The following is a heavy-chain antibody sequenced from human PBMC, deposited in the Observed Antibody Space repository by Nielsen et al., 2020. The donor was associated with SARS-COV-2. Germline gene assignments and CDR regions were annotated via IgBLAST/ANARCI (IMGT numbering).Heavy chain of an antibody. Sequence: GGSLRLSCAASGFTFSSYGMHWVRQAPGKGLEWVAVISYDGSNKYYADSVKGRFTISRDNSKNTLYLQMNSLRAEDTAVYYCAKVSSEGSVIAVAGTWGKFDYWGQGTLVTVSS. CDR3: AKVSSEGSVIAVAGTWGKFDY. V-gene: IGHV3-33*05. CDR1: GFTFSSYG. D-gene: IGHD6-19*01. CDR2: ISYDGSNK. J-gene: IGHJ4*02.